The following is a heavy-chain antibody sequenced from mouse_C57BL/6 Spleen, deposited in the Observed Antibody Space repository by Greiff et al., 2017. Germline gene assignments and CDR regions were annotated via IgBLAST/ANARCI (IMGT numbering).Heavy chain of an antibody. CDR2: INPNNGGT. V-gene: IGHV1-22*01. CDR3: ARGTPYYGSSFWYFDV. Sequence: EVQLQQSGPELVKPGASVKMSCKASGYTFTDYNMHWVKQSHGKSLEWIGYINPNNGGTSYNQKFKGKATLTVNKSSSTAYMGLRSLTSEDSAVYYCARGTPYYGSSFWYFDVWGTGTTVTVSS. J-gene: IGHJ1*03. CDR1: GYTFTDYN. D-gene: IGHD1-1*01.